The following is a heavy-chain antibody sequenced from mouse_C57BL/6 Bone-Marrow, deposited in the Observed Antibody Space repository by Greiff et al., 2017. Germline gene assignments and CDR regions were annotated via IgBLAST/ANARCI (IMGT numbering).Heavy chain of an antibody. CDR2: ISDGGSYT. CDR1: GFTFSSYA. Sequence: EVHLVESGGGLVKPGGSLKLSCAASGFTFSSYAMSWVRQTPEKRLEWVATISDGGSYTYYPDNVKGRFTISRDNAKNNLYLQMSHLKSEDTAMYYCARGDCYGPGVYFDYWGQGTTLTVSS. J-gene: IGHJ2*01. V-gene: IGHV5-4*01. CDR3: ARGDCYGPGVYFDY. D-gene: IGHD1-2*01.